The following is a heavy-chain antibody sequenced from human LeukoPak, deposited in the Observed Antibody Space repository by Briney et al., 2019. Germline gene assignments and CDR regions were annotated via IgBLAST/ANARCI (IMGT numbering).Heavy chain of an antibody. CDR1: GYTFTGYY. D-gene: IGHD3-10*01. Sequence: ASVKVSCKASGYTFTGYYMHWVRQAPGQGLEWMGWINPNSGGTNYAQKFQGRVTMTRDTSISTAYMELSRLRSDDTAVYYCARAPPYYYGSGIFVYWGQGTLVTVSS. J-gene: IGHJ4*02. V-gene: IGHV1-2*02. CDR3: ARAPPYYYGSGIFVY. CDR2: INPNSGGT.